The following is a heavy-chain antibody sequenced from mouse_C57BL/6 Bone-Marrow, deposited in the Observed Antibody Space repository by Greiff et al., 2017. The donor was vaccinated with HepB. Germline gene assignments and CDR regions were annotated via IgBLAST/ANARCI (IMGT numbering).Heavy chain of an antibody. Sequence: QVTLKVSGPGILQPSQTLSLTCSFSGFSLSTFGMGVGWIRQPSGKGLEWLAHSWWDDDKYYNPALKSRLTISKDTSKNQVILKIANVDTADTATYYCARIALGRAMDYWGQGTSVTVSS. D-gene: IGHD4-1*01. CDR1: GFSLSTFGMG. V-gene: IGHV8-8*01. CDR2: SWWDDDK. J-gene: IGHJ4*01. CDR3: ARIALGRAMDY.